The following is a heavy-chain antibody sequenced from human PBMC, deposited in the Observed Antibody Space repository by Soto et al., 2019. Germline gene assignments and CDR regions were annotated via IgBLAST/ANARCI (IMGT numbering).Heavy chain of an antibody. J-gene: IGHJ3*02. Sequence: GGSLRLSCAASGFTFSSYSMNWVRQAPGKGLEWVSSISSSGSYIYYADSVKGRFTISRDTAKNSLSLQMNSLRAEDTVVYYCARALSRYSGYDLDAFDIWGQGTMVTVSS. CDR1: GFTFSSYS. CDR2: ISSSGSYI. CDR3: ARALSRYSGYDLDAFDI. V-gene: IGHV3-21*01. D-gene: IGHD5-12*01.